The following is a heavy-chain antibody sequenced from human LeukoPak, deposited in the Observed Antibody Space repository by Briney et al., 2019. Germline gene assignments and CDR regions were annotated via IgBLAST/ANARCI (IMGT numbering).Heavy chain of an antibody. J-gene: IGHJ4*02. CDR1: GGSISSSSYY. D-gene: IGHD6-13*01. V-gene: IGHV4-39*01. CDR2: IYYSGST. Sequence: SETLSLTCTVSGGSISSSSYYWGWIRQPPGKGLEWIGSIYYSGSTYYNPSLKSRVTISVDTSKNHFSLKLSSVTAADTAVYYCARRSSSWYRGADYWGQGTLVTVSS. CDR3: ARRSSSWYRGADY.